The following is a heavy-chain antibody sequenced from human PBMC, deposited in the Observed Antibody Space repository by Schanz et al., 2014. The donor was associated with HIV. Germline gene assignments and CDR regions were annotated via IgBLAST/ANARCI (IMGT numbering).Heavy chain of an antibody. V-gene: IGHV3-33*01. J-gene: IGHJ4*02. CDR3: AREGVEPHLDY. CDR2: IWFDGSNK. CDR1: GFTFSNFA. Sequence: QVQLVGSGGGVVQPGRSLRLSCAASGFTFSNFAMHWARQAPGKGLGWVAVIWFDGSNKKYVDSVKGRFTISRDNSENTLYLQMNSLRGEDTGVYYCAREGVEPHLDYWGQGTLVTVSS.